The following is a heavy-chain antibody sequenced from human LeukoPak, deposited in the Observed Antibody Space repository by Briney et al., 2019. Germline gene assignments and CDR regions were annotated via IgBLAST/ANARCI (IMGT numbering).Heavy chain of an antibody. Sequence: SETLSLTCTVSGGSISSYYWSWIRQPPGKGLEWIGYIYYSGSTNYNPSLKSRVTISVDTSKNQFSLKLSSVTAADTAVYYCAREGCSSTSCPFDPWGQGTLVTVSS. V-gene: IGHV4-59*01. CDR3: AREGCSSTSCPFDP. J-gene: IGHJ5*02. D-gene: IGHD2-2*01. CDR1: GGSISSYY. CDR2: IYYSGST.